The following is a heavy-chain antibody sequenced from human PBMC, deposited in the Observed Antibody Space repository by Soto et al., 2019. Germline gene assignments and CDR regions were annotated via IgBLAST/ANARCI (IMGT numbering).Heavy chain of an antibody. D-gene: IGHD7-27*01. J-gene: IGHJ3*02. Sequence: GGSLRLSCAASGFTVSSNYMSWVRQAPGKGLEWVSVIYSGGSTYYADSVKGRITISRDNSKNTLYLQMNSLRAEDTAVYYCARDLGIGAFDIWGQGTMVTVSS. CDR2: IYSGGST. CDR1: GFTVSSNY. CDR3: ARDLGIGAFDI. V-gene: IGHV3-53*01.